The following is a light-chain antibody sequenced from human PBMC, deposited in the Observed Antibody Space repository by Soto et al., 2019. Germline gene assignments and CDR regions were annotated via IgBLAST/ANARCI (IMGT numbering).Light chain of an antibody. CDR3: QQYGSSPS. Sequence: EIVLTQSPGTLSLSPGERATLSCRASQSVSSDFLAWYQQKPGQAPRLLIYGASSRATGIPDRFSGSGSETDFTLTISRLEPEDFAVYYCQQYGSSPSFGQGTKVDIK. V-gene: IGKV3-20*01. J-gene: IGKJ1*01. CDR1: QSVSSDF. CDR2: GAS.